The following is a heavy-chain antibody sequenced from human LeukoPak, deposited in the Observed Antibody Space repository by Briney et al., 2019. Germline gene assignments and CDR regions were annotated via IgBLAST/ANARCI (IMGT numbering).Heavy chain of an antibody. J-gene: IGHJ4*02. CDR2: IYYSGST. CDR1: GGSISSSSYY. D-gene: IGHD3-3*01. CDR3: ARVYAGDFWSGYYPYYFDY. V-gene: IGHV4-39*07. Sequence: PSETLSLTCTVSGGSISSSSYYWGWIRQPPGKGLEWIGSIYYSGSTYYNPSLKSRVTISVDTSKNEFSLKLSSVTAADTAVYYCARVYAGDFWSGYYPYYFDYWGQGTLVTVSS.